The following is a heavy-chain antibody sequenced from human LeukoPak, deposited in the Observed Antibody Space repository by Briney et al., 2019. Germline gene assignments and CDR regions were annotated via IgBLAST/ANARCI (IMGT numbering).Heavy chain of an antibody. CDR2: IPYDGSNK. CDR3: ARENIGYVGSLDP. CDR1: GFTFSSYA. V-gene: IGHV3-30*04. Sequence: GGSLRLSCAASGFTFSSYAMHWVRQAPGKGLEWVAVIPYDGSNKYYADSVKGRFTISRDNSKNTLYLQMNSLRAEDTAVYYCARENIGYVGSLDPWGQGTLVTVSS. J-gene: IGHJ5*02. D-gene: IGHD2/OR15-2a*01.